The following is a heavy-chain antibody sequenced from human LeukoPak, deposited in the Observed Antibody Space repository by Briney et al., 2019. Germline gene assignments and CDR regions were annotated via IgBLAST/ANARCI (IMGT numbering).Heavy chain of an antibody. CDR3: ARESRTLGYFDY. D-gene: IGHD1-26*01. J-gene: IGHJ4*02. V-gene: IGHV4-30-4*08. Sequence: SQTLSLTCTVSGGSISSGDYYWSWIRQPPGKGLEWIGYIYYSGSTYYNPSLKSRVTISVDTSKNQFSLKLSSVTAADTAVYYCARESRTLGYFDYWGQGTLVTVSS. CDR1: GGSISSGDYY. CDR2: IYYSGST.